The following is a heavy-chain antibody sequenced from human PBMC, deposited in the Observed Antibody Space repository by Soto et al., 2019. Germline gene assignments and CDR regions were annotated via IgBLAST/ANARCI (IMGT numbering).Heavy chain of an antibody. V-gene: IGHV4-31*03. CDR3: ARARLRAVYAFDF. Sequence: LSLTCTLSGVSITSGAYYWTWVRQHPGKGLEWIGYIYYNGNTYFSPSLKSRLTISIDTSKNQFSLKLSSVTAADTAMYYCARARLRAVYAFDFWGQGTMVTVSS. J-gene: IGHJ3*01. CDR1: GVSITSGAYY. CDR2: IYYNGNT. D-gene: IGHD4-17*01.